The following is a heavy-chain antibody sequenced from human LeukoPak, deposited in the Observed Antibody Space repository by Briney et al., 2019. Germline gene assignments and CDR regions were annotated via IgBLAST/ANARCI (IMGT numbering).Heavy chain of an antibody. Sequence: GGSLRLSCAASGFTFDDAVMSWVRQAPGKGLEWVSSINWNGGSTGYADSVKGRFTISRDHAKNSLYLQMNSLRAEETALYYCAKGGYYDLDAFDIWGQGTMVTVSS. CDR1: GFTFDDAV. V-gene: IGHV3-20*04. CDR3: AKGGYYDLDAFDI. D-gene: IGHD1-26*01. J-gene: IGHJ3*02. CDR2: INWNGGST.